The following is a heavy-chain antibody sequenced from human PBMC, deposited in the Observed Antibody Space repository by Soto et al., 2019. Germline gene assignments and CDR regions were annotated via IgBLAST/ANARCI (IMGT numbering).Heavy chain of an antibody. J-gene: IGHJ6*02. CDR1: GFTFSSFV. CDR2: IAYDGSNK. CDR3: ASPQGAHLNYFYGMDV. Sequence: QVQLVESGGGVVQPGRSLRLSCAASGFTFSSFVMHWVRQAPGKGLEWVAFIAYDGSNKHYADSVKGRFTISRDNSKNTLNLQMNSLRVEDTGVYYCASPQGAHLNYFYGMDVWGQGTTVTVSS. V-gene: IGHV3-30-3*01.